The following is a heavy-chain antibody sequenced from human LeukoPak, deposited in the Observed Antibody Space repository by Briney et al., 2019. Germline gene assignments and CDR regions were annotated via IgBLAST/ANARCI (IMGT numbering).Heavy chain of an antibody. CDR2: IIPIFGTA. Sequence: EASVKVSCKVSGYTLTELSMHWVRQAPGQGLEWMGRIIPIFGTANYAQKFQGRVTITTDESTSTAYMELSSLRSEDTAVYYCASYVLEMATIEDAASKFDYWGQGTLVTVSS. CDR1: GYTLTELS. D-gene: IGHD5-24*01. J-gene: IGHJ4*02. V-gene: IGHV1-69*05. CDR3: ASYVLEMATIEDAASKFDY.